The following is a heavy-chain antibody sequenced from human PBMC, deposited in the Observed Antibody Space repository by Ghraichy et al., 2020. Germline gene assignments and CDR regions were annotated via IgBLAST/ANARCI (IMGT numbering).Heavy chain of an antibody. CDR3: AREPCSGGSCNWTPIGWFDP. D-gene: IGHD2-15*01. CDR1: GGSISSGGYY. V-gene: IGHV4-31*03. Sequence: SDTLSLTCTVSGGSISSGGYYWSWIRQHPGKGLEWIGYIYYSGSTYYNPSLKSRVTISVDTSKNQFSLKLSSVTAADTAVYYCAREPCSGGSCNWTPIGWFDPWGQGTLVTVSS. CDR2: IYYSGST. J-gene: IGHJ5*02.